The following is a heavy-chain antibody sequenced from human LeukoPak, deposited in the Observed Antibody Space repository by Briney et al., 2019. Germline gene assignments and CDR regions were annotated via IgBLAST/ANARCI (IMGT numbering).Heavy chain of an antibody. D-gene: IGHD6-25*01. Sequence: SETLSLTCTVSGGSISTYYWSWIRQPPGKGLEWIGYIYYSGSTNYNPSLKSRVTISVDTSKNQLSLKLSSVTAADTAVYYCARGRSSGWPPWFGYWGQGTLVTVSS. CDR3: ARGRSSGWPPWFGY. J-gene: IGHJ4*02. CDR1: GGSISTYY. V-gene: IGHV4-59*01. CDR2: IYYSGST.